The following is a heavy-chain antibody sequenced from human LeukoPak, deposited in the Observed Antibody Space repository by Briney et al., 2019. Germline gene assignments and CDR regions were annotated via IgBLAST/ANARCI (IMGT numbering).Heavy chain of an antibody. CDR2: IYYTGST. CDR3: ASNYCSAGSCYLPLD. D-gene: IGHD2-15*01. J-gene: IGHJ4*02. Sequence: KSSETLSLTCSVSGGSIASSSYYWGWIRQPPGKGLEWIGNIYYTGSTYHNPSLKSRVTISVDTSKNQFSLKLSSVTAADTAVYYCASNYCSAGSCYLPLDWAQGTLVTVSS. CDR1: GGSIASSSYY. V-gene: IGHV4-39*01.